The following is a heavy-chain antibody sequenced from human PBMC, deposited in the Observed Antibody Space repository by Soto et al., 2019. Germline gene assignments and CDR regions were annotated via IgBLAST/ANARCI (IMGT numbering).Heavy chain of an antibody. CDR2: IFNSGNT. CDR1: GGSISGSANY. J-gene: IGHJ3*02. CDR3: ASVTGNAFAI. Sequence: QVQLQESGPGLVKPSQTLSLTCAVSGGSISGSANYWSWIRQPPGKGLEWIGYIFNSGNTYYSPSFQSRLSISVDTSRDQFSLELSSVTAADTAMYYCASVTGNAFAIWGQGTLVTVSS. D-gene: IGHD4-4*01. V-gene: IGHV4-30-4*01.